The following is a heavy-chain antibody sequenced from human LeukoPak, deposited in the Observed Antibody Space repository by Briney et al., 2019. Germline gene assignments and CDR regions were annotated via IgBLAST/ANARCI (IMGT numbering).Heavy chain of an antibody. Sequence: SETLSLTCTVSGGSISSGDYYWSWIRQPPGKGLEWIGYIYYSGSTYYNPSLKSRVTISVDTSKNQIPLKLSSVTAADTAVYYCVSFYQAYYFDYWGQGTLVTVSS. CDR1: GGSISSGDYY. CDR2: IYYSGST. D-gene: IGHD2-21*01. V-gene: IGHV4-30-4*01. CDR3: VSFYQAYYFDY. J-gene: IGHJ4*02.